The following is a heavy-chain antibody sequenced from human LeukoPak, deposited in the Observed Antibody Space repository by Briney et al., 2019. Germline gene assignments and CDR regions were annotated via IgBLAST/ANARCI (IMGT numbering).Heavy chain of an antibody. V-gene: IGHV3-23*01. J-gene: IGHJ4*02. CDR1: GFTFRRYA. Sequence: GDSLRLSWAASGFTFRRYAVSWVPHAPAKGLALVLAISRSGGSTYYTASVKGRFTISSDNSRNTLCLQINSLRGDDTAVYYCAKTKLGYCSGGSCYSRHYRLDYWGQGTLVTVPS. D-gene: IGHD2-15*01. CDR3: AKTKLGYCSGGSCYSRHYRLDY. CDR2: ISRSGGST.